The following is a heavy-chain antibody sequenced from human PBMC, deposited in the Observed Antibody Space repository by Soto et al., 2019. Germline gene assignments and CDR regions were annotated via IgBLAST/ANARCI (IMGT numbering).Heavy chain of an antibody. CDR3: ARVPHILFMGGFDY. V-gene: IGHV4-31*03. J-gene: IGHJ4*02. D-gene: IGHD3-16*01. Sequence: PSETLSLTCTVSGGSISSSSYYWGWIRQPPGKGLEWIGYIYYSGSTYYNPSLKSRVTISVDTSKNQFSLKLSSVTAADTAVYYCARVPHILFMGGFDYWGQGTLVTVSS. CDR1: GGSISSSSYY. CDR2: IYYSGST.